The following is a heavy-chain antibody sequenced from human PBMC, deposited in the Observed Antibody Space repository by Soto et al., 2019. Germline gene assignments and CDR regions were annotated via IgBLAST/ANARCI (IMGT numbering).Heavy chain of an antibody. CDR2: ISSSSSYI. CDR1: GFTFSSYS. J-gene: IGHJ5*02. CDR3: ARDQDYDILTGYYYASYWFDP. Sequence: GGSLRLSXAASGFTFSSYSMNWVRQAPGKGLEWVSSISSSSSYIYYADSVKGRLTISRDNAKNSLYLQMNSLRAEDTAVYYCARDQDYDILTGYYYASYWFDPWGQGTLVTVSS. V-gene: IGHV3-21*01. D-gene: IGHD3-9*01.